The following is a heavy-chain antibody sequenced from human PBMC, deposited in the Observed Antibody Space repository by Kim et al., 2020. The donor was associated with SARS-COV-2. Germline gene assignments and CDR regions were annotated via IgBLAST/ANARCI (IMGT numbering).Heavy chain of an antibody. CDR2: ISSSSSYI. CDR3: ARDSSSWSETSPQPGYYFDY. V-gene: IGHV3-21*01. Sequence: GGSLRLSCAASGFTFSSYSMNWVRQAPGKGLEWVSSISSSSSYIYYADSVKGRFTISRDNAKNSLYLQMNSLRAEDTAVYYCARDSSSWSETSPQPGYYFDYWGQGALVTVSS. CDR1: GFTFSSYS. D-gene: IGHD6-13*01. J-gene: IGHJ4*02.